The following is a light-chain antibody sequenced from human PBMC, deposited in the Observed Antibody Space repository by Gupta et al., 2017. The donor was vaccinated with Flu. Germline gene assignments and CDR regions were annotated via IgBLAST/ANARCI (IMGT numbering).Light chain of an antibody. CDR3: RQSVNFRT. Sequence: EIVMTQSPRSLSVTPGQTASMSCRSSQSLVHSDGMTYFFWYVQKPGQPPQVLIYEVAKRVSGVPDRFSGSGSGTDFTLQISRVEADDVGTYYCRQSVNFRTFGQGTKVEIK. CDR1: QSLVHSDGMTY. V-gene: IGKV2D-29*01. J-gene: IGKJ1*01. CDR2: EVA.